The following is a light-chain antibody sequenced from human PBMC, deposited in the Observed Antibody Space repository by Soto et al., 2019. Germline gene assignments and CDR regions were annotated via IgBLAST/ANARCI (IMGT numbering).Light chain of an antibody. CDR3: QQLNSYPLT. J-gene: IGKJ4*01. Sequence: IQLTQSPSSLSASVGDRVTITCRASQGISSYLAWYQHKPGKAPKLLIYAASTLQSRVPSRFSGSGSGTDFTLTISSLQPEDFVTYYCQQLNSYPLTFGGGTKVDIK. CDR1: QGISSY. CDR2: AAS. V-gene: IGKV1-9*01.